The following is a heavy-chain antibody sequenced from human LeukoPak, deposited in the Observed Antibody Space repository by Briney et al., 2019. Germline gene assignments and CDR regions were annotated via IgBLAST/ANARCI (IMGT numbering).Heavy chain of an antibody. CDR2: MSPSSGNT. CDR3: TRMRGYTYGYWYLDL. D-gene: IGHD5-18*01. Sequence: GASVNVSCKAAGYTFSSCDINWVRQAPGQGLEYMGWMSPSSGNTGYTQKFQGRITMTRDTSIGTAYMELSSLKSEYTALYYCTRMRGYTYGYWYLDLWGRGTLVTVSS. V-gene: IGHV1-8*01. J-gene: IGHJ2*01. CDR1: GYTFSSCD.